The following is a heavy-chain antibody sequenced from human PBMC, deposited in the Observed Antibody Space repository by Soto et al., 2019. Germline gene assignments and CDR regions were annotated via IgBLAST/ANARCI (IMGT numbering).Heavy chain of an antibody. Sequence: RASVKVSCKASGYTFTSYAMHWVRQAPGQRLEWMGWINAGNGNTKYSQKFQGRVTITRDTSASTAYMELSSLRSEDTAVYYCARGGSRITIFGVVTRSIHFDYWGQGTLVTVSS. CDR2: INAGNGNT. V-gene: IGHV1-3*01. J-gene: IGHJ4*02. CDR1: GYTFTSYA. CDR3: ARGGSRITIFGVVTRSIHFDY. D-gene: IGHD3-3*01.